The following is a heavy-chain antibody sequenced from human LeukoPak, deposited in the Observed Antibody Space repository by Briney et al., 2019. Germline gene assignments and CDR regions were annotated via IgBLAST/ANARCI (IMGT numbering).Heavy chain of an antibody. Sequence: GGSLRLSCAASGFTFSSYWMSWVRQAPGKGLEWVSSISGSSSYIYYADSVKGRFSISRDNAKNSLYLQMNSLRAEDTAVYYCARDLLGWELHYFDYWGQGTLVTVSS. J-gene: IGHJ4*02. CDR2: ISGSSSYI. V-gene: IGHV3-21*01. CDR1: GFTFSSYW. CDR3: ARDLLGWELHYFDY. D-gene: IGHD1-26*01.